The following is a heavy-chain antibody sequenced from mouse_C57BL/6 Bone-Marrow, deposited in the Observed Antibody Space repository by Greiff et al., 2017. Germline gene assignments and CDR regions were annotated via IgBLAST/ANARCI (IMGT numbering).Heavy chain of an antibody. CDR3: AREERIYYGYGEGDH. CDR2: ISSGGSYT. CDR1: GFTFSSYG. V-gene: IGHV5-6*02. J-gene: IGHJ2*01. D-gene: IGHD2-2*01. Sequence: DVKLVESGGDLVKPGGSLKLSCAASGFTFSSYGMSWVRQTLDKRLEWVATISSGGSYTYYPDSVKGRFTISRDNATNTLYLQKSSLKSENTAMYYCAREERIYYGYGEGDHWGQDTTLTVSS.